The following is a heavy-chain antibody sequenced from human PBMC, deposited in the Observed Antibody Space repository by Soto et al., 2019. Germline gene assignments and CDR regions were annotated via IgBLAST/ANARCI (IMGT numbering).Heavy chain of an antibody. CDR3: ARDQTHCSGGSCYALPFDY. D-gene: IGHD2-15*01. V-gene: IGHV3-21*01. CDR2: ISSSSSYV. J-gene: IGHJ4*02. CDR1: GFTFSSYS. Sequence: GGSLRLSCAASGFTFSSYSMNWVRQAPGKGLEWVSSISSSSSYVYYADSVKGRFTISRDNAKNSLYLQMNSLRAEDTAVYYCARDQTHCSGGSCYALPFDYWGQETLVTVS.